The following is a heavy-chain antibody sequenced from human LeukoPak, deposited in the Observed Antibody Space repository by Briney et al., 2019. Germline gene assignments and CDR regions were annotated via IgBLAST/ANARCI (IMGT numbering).Heavy chain of an antibody. V-gene: IGHV3-23*01. CDR3: AKGYSSSWYELGGYFDY. J-gene: IGHJ4*02. CDR1: GFTFSSYA. CDR2: ISGSGGST. D-gene: IGHD6-13*01. Sequence: GGSLRLSCAASGFTFSSYAMSWVRQAPGKGLEWVSAISGSGGSTYYADSVKGRFTISRDNSKNTLYLQMNSLRAEDTAVHYCAKGYSSSWYELGGYFDYWGQGTLVTVSS.